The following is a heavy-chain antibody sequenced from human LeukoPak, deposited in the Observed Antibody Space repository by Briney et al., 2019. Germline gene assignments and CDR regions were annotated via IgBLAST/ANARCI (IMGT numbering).Heavy chain of an antibody. D-gene: IGHD2-15*01. Sequence: SETLSLTCTVSGGSISSYYWNWIRQPPGKGLEWIGYIYYSGSTNFNPSLKSRVTISVDTSKNHFSLKLSSVTAADTAVYYCAREREYCSGGSCRRWFDPWGLGTLVTVSS. CDR3: AREREYCSGGSCRRWFDP. J-gene: IGHJ5*02. CDR1: GGSISSYY. CDR2: IYYSGST. V-gene: IGHV4-59*01.